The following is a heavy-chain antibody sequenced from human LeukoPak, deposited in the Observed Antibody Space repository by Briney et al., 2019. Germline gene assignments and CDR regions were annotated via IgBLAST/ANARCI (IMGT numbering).Heavy chain of an antibody. CDR1: GFTFDDYA. Sequence: GGSLRLSCAASGFTFDDYAMHWVRQAPGKGLEWVSGISWNSGSIGYADSVKGRFTISRDNAKNSLYLQMNSLRAEDTALYYCARDPSLSHAFDIWGQGTMATVSS. J-gene: IGHJ3*02. CDR2: ISWNSGSI. CDR3: ARDPSLSHAFDI. D-gene: IGHD3-16*02. V-gene: IGHV3-9*01.